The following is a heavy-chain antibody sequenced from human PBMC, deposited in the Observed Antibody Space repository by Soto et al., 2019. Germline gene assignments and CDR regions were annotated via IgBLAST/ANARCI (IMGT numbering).Heavy chain of an antibody. Sequence: GGSLRLSCAASGFTFNTYSMNWVRQAPGKGLEWVSSISSSSSYIYYADSVKGRFTISRDNAKNSLYLQMNSLRAEDTAVYYCARELNTVTTAYFHHWGQGTLVTVSS. CDR3: ARELNTVTTAYFHH. D-gene: IGHD4-17*01. J-gene: IGHJ1*01. CDR2: ISSSSSYI. CDR1: GFTFNTYS. V-gene: IGHV3-21*01.